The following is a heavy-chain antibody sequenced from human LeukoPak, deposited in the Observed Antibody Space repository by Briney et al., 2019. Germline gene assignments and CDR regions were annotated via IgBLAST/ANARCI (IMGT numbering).Heavy chain of an antibody. CDR3: ANWGGGDSPLDY. D-gene: IGHD2-21*02. CDR1: GFTFSSYA. CDR2: ISESGANT. V-gene: IGHV3-23*01. J-gene: IGHJ4*02. Sequence: GGSLRLSCAASGFTFSSYAMSWVRQAPGKGLEWVSTISESGANTHYAASVKGRFTISRDNSKNTLYLQMNSLRAEDTAVYYCANWGGGDSPLDYWGQGTLVTVSS.